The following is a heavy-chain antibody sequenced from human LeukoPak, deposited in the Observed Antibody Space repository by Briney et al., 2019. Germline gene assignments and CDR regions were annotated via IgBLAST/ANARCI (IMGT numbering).Heavy chain of an antibody. CDR1: GFTLDDYA. Sequence: PGGSLRLSCAASGFTLDDYAMHWVRQAPGKGLEWVSGISWNSGSIGYADSVKGRFTISRDNAKNSLYLQMNSLRAEDMALYYCAKSIVGERGNGAFDIRGQGTMVTVSS. J-gene: IGHJ3*02. CDR2: ISWNSGSI. D-gene: IGHD1-26*01. V-gene: IGHV3-9*03. CDR3: AKSIVGERGNGAFDI.